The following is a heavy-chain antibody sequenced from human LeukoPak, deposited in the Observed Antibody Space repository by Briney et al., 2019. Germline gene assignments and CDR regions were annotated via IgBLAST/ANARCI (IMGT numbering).Heavy chain of an antibody. D-gene: IGHD2-8*01. CDR2: IYTSGST. CDR1: GGSISSGSYY. Sequence: SQTLSLTCTVSGGSISSGSYYWSCIRQPAGKGLEWIGRIYTSGSTNYNPSLKSRVTISVDTSKNQFSLKLSSVTAADTAVYYCARVNNVVMVHGAFDIWGQGTMVTVSS. J-gene: IGHJ3*02. CDR3: ARVNNVVMVHGAFDI. V-gene: IGHV4-61*02.